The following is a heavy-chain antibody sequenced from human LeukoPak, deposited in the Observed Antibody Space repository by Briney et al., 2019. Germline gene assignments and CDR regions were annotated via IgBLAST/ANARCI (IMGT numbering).Heavy chain of an antibody. J-gene: IGHJ4*02. D-gene: IGHD3-10*01. CDR1: GFTFNNYA. V-gene: IGHV3-23*01. CDR2: ISGSGGNT. CDR3: ARDAVTMVRGVIGY. Sequence: GGSLRLSCAASGFTFNNYAMNWVRQAPGKGLEWVSAISGSGGNTYYADSVKGRFTISRDNAKNSLYLQMNSLRAEDTAVYYCARDAVTMVRGVIGYWGQGTLVTVSS.